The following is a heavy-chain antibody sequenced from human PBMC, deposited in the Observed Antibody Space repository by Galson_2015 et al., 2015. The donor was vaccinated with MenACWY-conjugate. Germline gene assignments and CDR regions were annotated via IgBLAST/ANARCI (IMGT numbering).Heavy chain of an antibody. V-gene: IGHV3-30*10. CDR2: VSYDASSR. D-gene: IGHD5-12*01. J-gene: IGHJ3*01. CDR3: VRAEGWLRSAFDL. Sequence: SLRLSCAASGFRFSSYTFYWVRQSPGKGLEWVAVVSYDASSRYYRDSVQGRFTISRDNSKNTVFLEVSSLGPEDSAVYYCVRAEGWLRSAFDLWGQGTMVTVSS. CDR1: GFRFSSYT.